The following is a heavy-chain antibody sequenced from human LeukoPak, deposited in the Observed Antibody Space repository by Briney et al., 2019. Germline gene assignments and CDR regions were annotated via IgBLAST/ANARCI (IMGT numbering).Heavy chain of an antibody. CDR1: GFTFSSYS. V-gene: IGHV3-23*01. Sequence: GGSLRLSCAASGFTFSSYSMNWVRQAPGKGLEWVSAISGSGGSTYYADSVKGRFTISRDNSKNTLYLQMNSLRAEDTAVYYCATDIVVVVAATPISTQGWWGQGTLVTVSS. J-gene: IGHJ4*02. CDR2: ISGSGGST. D-gene: IGHD2-15*01. CDR3: ATDIVVVVAATPISTQGW.